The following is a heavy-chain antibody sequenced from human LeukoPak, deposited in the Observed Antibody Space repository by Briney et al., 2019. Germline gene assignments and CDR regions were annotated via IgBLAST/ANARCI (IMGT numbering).Heavy chain of an antibody. V-gene: IGHV3-21*04. D-gene: IGHD3-22*01. CDR1: GFTLSSYS. Sequence: GGSLRLSCAASGFTLSSYSMNWVRQAPGKGLEWVSSISSSSSYIYYADSVKGRFTISRDNARNSLYLQMNSLRAEDTAIYYCARIILLPPGGDYFDYWGQGTLVTVSS. J-gene: IGHJ4*02. CDR2: ISSSSSYI. CDR3: ARIILLPPGGDYFDY.